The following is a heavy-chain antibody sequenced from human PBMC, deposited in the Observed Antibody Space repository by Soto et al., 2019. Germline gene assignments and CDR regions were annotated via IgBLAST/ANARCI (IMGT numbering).Heavy chain of an antibody. CDR1: GDSVSSNSVA. CDR2: TYYRSKWYN. D-gene: IGHD6-19*01. V-gene: IGHV6-1*01. CDR3: VRDTGSGSGWYGI. Sequence: PSQTLSLTCAISGDSVSSNSVAWNWIRQSPSRGLEWLGRTYYRSKWYNAYSVSVKSRITSNPDTSKNQFSLQRKSVTPEDTAVYYCVRDTGSGSGWYGIWGQGTQVTVSS. J-gene: IGHJ4*02.